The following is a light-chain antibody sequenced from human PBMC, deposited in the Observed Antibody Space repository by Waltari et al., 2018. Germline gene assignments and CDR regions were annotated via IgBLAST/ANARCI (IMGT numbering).Light chain of an antibody. J-gene: IGKJ1*01. CDR2: GPS. CDR1: QRVSSNY. Sequence: EIVLTQSPGTLPLSPGETATLPCRASQRVSSNYLAWYQQKPGQAPRLLIYGPSTRATDIPVRFSGSGSGTDFTLTISRLEPEDFAVYYCQQYDNSLWTFGQGTKVEIK. V-gene: IGKV3-20*01. CDR3: QQYDNSLWT.